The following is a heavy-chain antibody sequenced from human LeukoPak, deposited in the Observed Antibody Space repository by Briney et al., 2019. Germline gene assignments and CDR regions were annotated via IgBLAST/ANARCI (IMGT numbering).Heavy chain of an antibody. CDR3: AKAPKGGATTLFDY. J-gene: IGHJ4*02. D-gene: IGHD1-26*01. V-gene: IGHV3-23*01. CDR2: ISDSGDIT. Sequence: PGGSLRLSCAASGFAFSNQAMGWVRQASGKGLEWVSVISDSGDITYYADSVKGRFTISRDNSKNTLYLQMNSLRAEDTAVYYCAKAPKGGATTLFDYWGQGTLVTVSS. CDR1: GFAFSNQA.